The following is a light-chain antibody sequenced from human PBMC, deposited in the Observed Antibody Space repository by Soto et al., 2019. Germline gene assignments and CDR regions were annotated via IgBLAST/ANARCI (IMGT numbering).Light chain of an antibody. CDR3: QQRHNWPLT. Sequence: EIVLTQSPGTLSLSPWERTTLSCRASESVSNDLAWYQQKPGQSPRLLIYDASNRAAGIPARFSGSGSGTDFTLTISGLEPEDFAVYYCQQRHNWPLTFGGGTKVDIK. CDR1: ESVSND. V-gene: IGKV3-11*01. CDR2: DAS. J-gene: IGKJ4*01.